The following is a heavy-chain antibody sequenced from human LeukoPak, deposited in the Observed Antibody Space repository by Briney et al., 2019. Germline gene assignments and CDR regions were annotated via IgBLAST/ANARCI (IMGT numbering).Heavy chain of an antibody. CDR3: ATDFSDRYCSSTSCYTFAVY. Sequence: ASVKVSCKASGYTFTSYGISWVRQAPGQGLEWMGWISAYNGNTNYAQKFQGRVTMTEDTSTDTAYMELSSLRSEDTAVYYCATDFSDRYCSSTSCYTFAVYWGQGTLVTVSS. CDR1: GYTFTSYG. V-gene: IGHV1-18*01. CDR2: ISAYNGNT. J-gene: IGHJ4*02. D-gene: IGHD2-2*02.